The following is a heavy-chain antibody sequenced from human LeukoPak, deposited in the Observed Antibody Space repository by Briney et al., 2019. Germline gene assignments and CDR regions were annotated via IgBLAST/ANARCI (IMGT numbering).Heavy chain of an antibody. CDR2: ISSSSSYI. J-gene: IGHJ4*02. Sequence: GGSLRLSCAASGFTFSSYSINWVRQAPGKGLEWVSSISSSSSYIYYANSLKGRFTITRDNARNSLYLQMNSLRDEDTAVYYCARDRDWAFDYWGPGTLVTVSS. CDR3: ARDRDWAFDY. D-gene: IGHD3/OR15-3a*01. V-gene: IGHV3-21*01. CDR1: GFTFSSYS.